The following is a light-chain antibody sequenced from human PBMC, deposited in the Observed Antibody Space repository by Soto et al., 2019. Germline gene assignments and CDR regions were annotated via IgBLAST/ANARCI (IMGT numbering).Light chain of an antibody. J-gene: IGKJ5*01. CDR2: AAS. CDR1: QSISSY. Sequence: DIQPSQSPSSVFASVGDRVTITSRTSQSISSYLNWYQHKQGKAPKLLIYAASSWQSGVPSRFSGSGSGTDFALTISRLQAEDVGTYYCQQSYSSPLTFGQGTRLEIK. V-gene: IGKV1-39*01. CDR3: QQSYSSPLT.